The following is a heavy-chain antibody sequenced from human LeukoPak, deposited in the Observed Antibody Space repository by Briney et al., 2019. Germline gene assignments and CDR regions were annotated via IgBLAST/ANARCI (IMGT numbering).Heavy chain of an antibody. Sequence: SETLSLTCTVSGTYISSSSYYWGWIRQPPGKGLEWIVSMYYSGSTYYNPSLESRVTMSVDTSKNQFSLKLSSVTAADTAVYYCARSDFWSGYYNYWGQGTLVTVSS. D-gene: IGHD3-3*01. CDR1: GTYISSSSYY. CDR3: ARSDFWSGYYNY. V-gene: IGHV4-39*07. CDR2: MYYSGST. J-gene: IGHJ4*02.